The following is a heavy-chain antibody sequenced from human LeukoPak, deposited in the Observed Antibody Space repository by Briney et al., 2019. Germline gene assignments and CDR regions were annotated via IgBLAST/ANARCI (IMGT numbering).Heavy chain of an antibody. Sequence: PGRSLRLSCAASGFTFSSYAMSWVRQAPGKGLEWVSVISGSGGSTYYADSVKGRFTISRDNSKNTLNLQMNSLRAEDTAVYYCAKDAYYDSSGYDDYWGQGTLVTVSS. J-gene: IGHJ4*02. CDR1: GFTFSSYA. CDR2: ISGSGGST. V-gene: IGHV3-23*01. D-gene: IGHD3-22*01. CDR3: AKDAYYDSSGYDDY.